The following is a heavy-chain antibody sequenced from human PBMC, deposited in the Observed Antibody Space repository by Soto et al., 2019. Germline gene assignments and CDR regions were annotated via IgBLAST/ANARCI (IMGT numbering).Heavy chain of an antibody. CDR1: GYTFTGYN. J-gene: IGHJ3*02. V-gene: IGHV1-2*04. Sequence: ASVKVSCKASGYTFTGYNMHWVRQAPGQGLEWMGWINPNSGGTNYAQKFQGWVTMTRDTYISTAYMELSRLRSDDTAVYYWARDRDYYDSSGYRGGAFDIWGQGTMVTVSS. D-gene: IGHD3-22*01. CDR2: INPNSGGT. CDR3: ARDRDYYDSSGYRGGAFDI.